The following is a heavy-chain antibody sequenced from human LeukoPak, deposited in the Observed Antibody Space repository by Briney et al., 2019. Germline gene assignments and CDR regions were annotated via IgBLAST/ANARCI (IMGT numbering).Heavy chain of an antibody. J-gene: IGHJ4*02. CDR2: ISYDGSNT. Sequence: GGSLRLSCAASGFTFSTFAIHWVRQAPGKGLDWVAVISYDGSNTYYADSVKGRFTISRDNSKNTLYLQMNSLRAEDTAVYYCARPDCSGGSCYRYYFDYWGQGTLVTVSS. CDR1: GFTFSTFA. V-gene: IGHV3-30-3*01. D-gene: IGHD2-15*01. CDR3: ARPDCSGGSCYRYYFDY.